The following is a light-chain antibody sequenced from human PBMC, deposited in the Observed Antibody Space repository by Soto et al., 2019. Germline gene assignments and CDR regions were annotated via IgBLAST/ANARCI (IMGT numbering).Light chain of an antibody. CDR2: AAS. Sequence: DIQMTQSPSSLSASVRDRVTITCRASQSISSYLNWYQQKPGQAPKLLIYAASSLQSGVPSRFSGSGSGTDFTLTISSLQPEDFATYYCQQSYSTPRTFGQGTKVEIK. CDR1: QSISSY. J-gene: IGKJ1*01. CDR3: QQSYSTPRT. V-gene: IGKV1-39*01.